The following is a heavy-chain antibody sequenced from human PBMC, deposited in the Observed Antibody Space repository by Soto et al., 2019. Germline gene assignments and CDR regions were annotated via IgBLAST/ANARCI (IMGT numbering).Heavy chain of an antibody. D-gene: IGHD3-10*01. V-gene: IGHV4-39*01. CDR1: GGSISSSSYY. Sequence: QLQLQESGPGLVKPSETLSLTCTVSGGSISSSSYYWGWIRQPPGKGQEWIGSINYSGRTYYNPSLKSRVTRSVDASQNQFPMKLSSGPAPATVVYYRARLLLYGSGRRDYSDSWDQRTLVTVSS. CDR2: INYSGRT. CDR3: ARLLLYGSGRRDYSDS. J-gene: IGHJ4*02.